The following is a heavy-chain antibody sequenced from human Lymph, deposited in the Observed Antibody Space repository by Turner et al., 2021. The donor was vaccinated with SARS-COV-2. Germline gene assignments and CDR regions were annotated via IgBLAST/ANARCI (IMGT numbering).Heavy chain of an antibody. CDR3: ARMGSSSWYFDY. CDR2: IKQDGSEK. V-gene: IGHV3-7*01. CDR1: GFTFSYYW. J-gene: IGHJ4*02. D-gene: IGHD1-26*01. Sequence: EVQLVESGGGLVEHAGSLRLTCAASGFTFSYYWMSWVRQAPGKGLEWVANIKQDGSEKYYVDSVKGRFTISRDNAKNSLFLQMNSLRAEDTAVYYCARMGSSSWYFDYWGQGTLVTVSS.